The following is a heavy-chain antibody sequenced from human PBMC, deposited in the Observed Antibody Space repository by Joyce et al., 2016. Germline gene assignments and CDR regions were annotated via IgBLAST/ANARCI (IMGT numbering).Heavy chain of an antibody. J-gene: IGHJ4*02. Sequence: EVQLVESGGGLVQPGGSLRLSCAASGFTFSSYWMHWVRQAPGKGRGGVSRMNSDGSSTIYADSVKGRFTISRDNAKSTQYLQMNSLRAEDTAVYYCARVRGSTWGDFDCWGQGTLVTVSS. CDR3: ARVRGSTWGDFDC. CDR2: MNSDGSST. V-gene: IGHV3-74*01. D-gene: IGHD2-2*01. CDR1: GFTFSSYW.